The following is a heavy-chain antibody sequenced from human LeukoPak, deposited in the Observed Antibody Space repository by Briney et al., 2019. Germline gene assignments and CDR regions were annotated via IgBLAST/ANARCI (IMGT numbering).Heavy chain of an antibody. CDR2: IYYSGST. Sequence: SETLSLTCTVSGGSISSSSYYWGWIRQPPGKGLEWIGSIYYSGSTYYNPSLKSRVTISIDTSKNQFSLKLTSVTAADTAVYYCATRGYWGQGTLVTVSS. D-gene: IGHD3-10*01. J-gene: IGHJ4*02. CDR1: GGSISSSSYY. CDR3: ATRGY. V-gene: IGHV4-39*07.